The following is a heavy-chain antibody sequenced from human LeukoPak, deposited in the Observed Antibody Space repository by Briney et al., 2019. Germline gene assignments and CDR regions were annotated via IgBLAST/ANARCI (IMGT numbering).Heavy chain of an antibody. J-gene: IGHJ3*02. CDR2: IYYSGST. CDR3: ARSVHFDAFDI. Sequence: SETLSLTCTVSGGSISSGGYYWSWIRQHPGKGLEWIGYIYYSGSTYYNPSLKSRVTISVDTSKNQFSLKLSSVTAADTAVYYCARSVHFDAFDIWGQGTMVTVSS. V-gene: IGHV4-31*03. CDR1: GGSISSGGYY.